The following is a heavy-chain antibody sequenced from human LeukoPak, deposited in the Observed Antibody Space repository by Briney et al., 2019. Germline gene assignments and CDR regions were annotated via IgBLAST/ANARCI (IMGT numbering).Heavy chain of an antibody. D-gene: IGHD6-19*01. CDR1: GGSFSGYY. V-gene: IGHV4-34*01. Sequence: SETLSLTCAAYGGSFSGYYWSWIRQPPGKGLEWIGEINHSGSTNYNPSLKSRVTISVDTSKNQFSLKLSSVTAADTAVYYCARGRYSSGRKYYYYYMDVWGKGTTVTVSS. CDR3: ARGRYSSGRKYYYYYMDV. J-gene: IGHJ6*03. CDR2: INHSGST.